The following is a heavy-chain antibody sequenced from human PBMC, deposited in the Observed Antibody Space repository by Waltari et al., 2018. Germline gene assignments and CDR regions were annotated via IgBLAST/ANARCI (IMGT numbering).Heavy chain of an antibody. Sequence: QVQLQESGPGLVKPSQTLSLTCTVSGDSIRSGNYSWSWIRQPPGLGLEWPAYISHSGSTDYNPSLKSRLFISLDTSNNHFSLKLSSVTAADTAVYYCARAPSSIAPHYFFDYWGQGTLVTVSS. V-gene: IGHV4-30-4*08. CDR1: GDSIRSGNYS. D-gene: IGHD6-6*01. J-gene: IGHJ4*02. CDR2: ISHSGST. CDR3: ARAPSSIAPHYFFDY.